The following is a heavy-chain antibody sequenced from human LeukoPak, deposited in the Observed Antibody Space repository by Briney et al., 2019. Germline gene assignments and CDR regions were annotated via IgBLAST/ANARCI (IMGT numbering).Heavy chain of an antibody. D-gene: IGHD2-21*01. CDR3: AKNWLLLPDY. CDR2: ISGSGGST. CDR1: GFTFSSYA. Sequence: PGGSLRLSCAASGFTFSSYAMSWVRQAPGRGLEWVSAISGSGGSTYYAASVKGRFTISRDNSKNTLYLQMNSLRAEDTAVYYCAKNWLLLPDYWGEGTLVTVYS. V-gene: IGHV3-23*01. J-gene: IGHJ4*02.